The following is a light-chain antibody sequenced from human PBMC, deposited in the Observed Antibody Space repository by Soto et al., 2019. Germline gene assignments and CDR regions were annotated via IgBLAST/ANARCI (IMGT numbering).Light chain of an antibody. CDR3: QQRSDWPRIT. V-gene: IGKV3-11*01. CDR1: QSVGRD. CDR2: DAS. J-gene: IGKJ5*01. Sequence: EIVLTQSPATLSLSPGERATLSYRASQSVGRDLAWYQQKSGQTPRLLIYDASNRATGIPARISGSGSGTDFTLTISSLEPEDFAVYYCQQRSDWPRITFGQGTRLEIK.